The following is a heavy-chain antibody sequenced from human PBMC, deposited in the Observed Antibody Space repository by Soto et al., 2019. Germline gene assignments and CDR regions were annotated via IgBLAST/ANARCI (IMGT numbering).Heavy chain of an antibody. CDR1: GYTFTSYD. J-gene: IGHJ5*02. D-gene: IGHD2-2*01. CDR3: ARGLRRGCSSTSCYAP. V-gene: IGHV1-8*01. CDR2: MNPNSGNT. Sequence: ASVKVSCKASGYTFTSYDIDWVRQATGQGLEWMGWMNPNSGNTGYAQKFQGRVTMTRNTSISTAYMELSSLRSEDTAVYYCARGLRRGCSSTSCYAPWGQGTLVTVSS.